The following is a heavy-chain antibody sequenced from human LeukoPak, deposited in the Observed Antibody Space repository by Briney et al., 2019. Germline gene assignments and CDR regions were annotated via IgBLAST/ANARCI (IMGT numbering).Heavy chain of an antibody. CDR1: GFTFSSYG. Sequence: QAGGSLRLSCAASGFTFSSYGMHWVRQAPGKGLEGVAFIRYDGSNKYYADSVKGRFTISRDNSKNTLYLQMNSLRAEDTAVYYCARGSSRSGDYWGQGTLVTVSS. CDR3: ARGSSRSGDY. CDR2: IRYDGSNK. D-gene: IGHD2-2*01. V-gene: IGHV3-30*02. J-gene: IGHJ4*02.